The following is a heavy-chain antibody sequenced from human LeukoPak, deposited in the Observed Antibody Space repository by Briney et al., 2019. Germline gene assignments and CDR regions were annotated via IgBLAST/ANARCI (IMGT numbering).Heavy chain of an antibody. J-gene: IGHJ5*02. V-gene: IGHV4-34*01. CDR1: NGSFSNYY. CDR3: ARGGGNSLFFCDRGRLDP. D-gene: IGHD2-15*01. Sequence: SETLSLTCAVNNGSFSNYYWTWIRQSPGKGLQWIGEANYNPSLKSRLTLSMDESKNHLSLTLTSVTAADTALYFCARGGGNSLFFCDRGRLDPWGQGTLVTVSS. CDR2: A.